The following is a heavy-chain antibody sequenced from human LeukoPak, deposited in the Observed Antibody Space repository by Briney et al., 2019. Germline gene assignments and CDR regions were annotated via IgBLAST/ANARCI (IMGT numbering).Heavy chain of an antibody. V-gene: IGHV1-2*02. CDR1: GYTFTGYY. CDR3: AREGTITMVRGVIISFDYYMDV. D-gene: IGHD3-10*01. Sequence: ASVKVSCKASGYTFTGYYMHWVRQAPGQGLEWMGWINPNSGGTNYAQKFQGRVTMTRNTSISTAYMELSSLRSEDTAVYYCAREGTITMVRGVIISFDYYMDVWGKGTTVTICS. J-gene: IGHJ6*03. CDR2: INPNSGGT.